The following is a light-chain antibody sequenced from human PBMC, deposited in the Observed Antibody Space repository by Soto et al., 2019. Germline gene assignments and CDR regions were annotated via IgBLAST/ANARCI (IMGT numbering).Light chain of an antibody. CDR1: QSVSSN. J-gene: IGKJ2*01. Sequence: EIVMTQSPATLSVSPGERATLSCRASQSVSSNLAWYQQKPGQAPRLLIYGASTRATGIPARFSGSGSGTEFTLTISSLPSEDFGVYYCQQYNNWPPGTFGQGTKLEIK. CDR3: QQYNNWPPGT. CDR2: GAS. V-gene: IGKV3-15*01.